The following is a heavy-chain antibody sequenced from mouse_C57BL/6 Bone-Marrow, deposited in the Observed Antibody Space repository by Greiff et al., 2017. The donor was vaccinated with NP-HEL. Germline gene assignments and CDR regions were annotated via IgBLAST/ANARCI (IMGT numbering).Heavy chain of an antibody. Sequence: QVQLQQPGAELVKPGASVKLSCTASGYTFTNYWLPWVQQRPGRGLEWIGRIDPNSGGTKYNEKFKSKATLTVDKPSSTAYMQLSSLTSEDSAVYDCARYYYGSGYLDYWGQGTTLTVSS. CDR3: ARYYYGSGYLDY. D-gene: IGHD1-1*01. J-gene: IGHJ2*01. CDR1: GYTFTNYW. V-gene: IGHV1-72*01. CDR2: IDPNSGGT.